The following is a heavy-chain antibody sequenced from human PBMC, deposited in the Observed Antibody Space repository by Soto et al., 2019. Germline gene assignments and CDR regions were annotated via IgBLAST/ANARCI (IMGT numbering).Heavy chain of an antibody. CDR1: GFTFSSYP. CDR3: ARESEDLTSNFDY. V-gene: IGHV3-30*04. J-gene: IGHJ4*02. Sequence: PGGSLRLSCAASGFTFSSYPMHWVRQAPGKGLEWVAVISNDGNDKYYADSVKGRFTISRDNSKSTLYLQMTTLRVEDTAVYYCARESEDLTSNFDYWGQGTLVTVSS. CDR2: ISNDGNDK.